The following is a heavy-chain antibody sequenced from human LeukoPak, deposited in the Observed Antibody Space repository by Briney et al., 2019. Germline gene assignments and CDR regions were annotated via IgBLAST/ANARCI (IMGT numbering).Heavy chain of an antibody. CDR1: GGTFSSYA. Sequence: SVKVSCKASGGTFSSYAISWVRQAPGQGLEWMGGIIPIFGTANYAQKFQGRVTITADESTSTAYMELSSLRSGDTAVYYCARTDGQVATMPLYYYYGMDVWGKGTTVTVSS. V-gene: IGHV1-69*13. CDR3: ARTDGQVATMPLYYYYGMDV. J-gene: IGHJ6*04. CDR2: IIPIFGTA. D-gene: IGHD5-12*01.